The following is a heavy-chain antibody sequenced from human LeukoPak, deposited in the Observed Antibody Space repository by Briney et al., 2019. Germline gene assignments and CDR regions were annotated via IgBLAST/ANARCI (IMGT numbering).Heavy chain of an antibody. J-gene: IGHJ4*02. V-gene: IGHV3-30-3*01. CDR3: ARGSTGSGTYSTLDY. D-gene: IGHD1-26*01. Sequence: GRSLRLSCAASGFTFTSYAVHWVRQAPGKGLEWVAVISYDGSNKYYADSVKGRFTISRDNPKNTLYLQMNSLRAEDTAVYYCARGSTGSGTYSTLDYWGQGTLVTVSS. CDR2: ISYDGSNK. CDR1: GFTFTSYA.